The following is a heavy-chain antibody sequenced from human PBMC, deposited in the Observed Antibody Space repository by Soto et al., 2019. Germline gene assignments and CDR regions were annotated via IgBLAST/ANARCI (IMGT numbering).Heavy chain of an antibody. Sequence: VGSLRLSCAASGFTFSSYSMNWVRQAPGKGLEWVSSISSSSSYIYYADSVKGRFTISRDNAKNSLYPQMNSLRAEDTAVYYCARDIAAAGTGDYWGQGTLVTVSS. D-gene: IGHD6-13*01. CDR3: ARDIAAAGTGDY. CDR2: ISSSSSYI. V-gene: IGHV3-21*01. CDR1: GFTFSSYS. J-gene: IGHJ4*02.